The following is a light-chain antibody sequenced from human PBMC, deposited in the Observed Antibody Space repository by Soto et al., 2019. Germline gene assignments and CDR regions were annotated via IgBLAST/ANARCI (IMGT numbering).Light chain of an antibody. J-gene: IGKJ5*01. CDR1: QGIRND. V-gene: IGKV1-6*01. CDR3: QQYYSFPIT. CDR2: AAS. Sequence: AIQMTQSPSSLSASVGERVTITCRASQGIRNDLGWYQQKPGKAPRLLIYAASTLQSGVPSRFSGSGSGTDFTLTISCLQSEDFATYYCQQYYSFPITFGQGTRVEIK.